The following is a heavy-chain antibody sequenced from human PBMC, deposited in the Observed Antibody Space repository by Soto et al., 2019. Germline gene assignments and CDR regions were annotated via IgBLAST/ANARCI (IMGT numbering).Heavy chain of an antibody. CDR1: GFTFSSYS. D-gene: IGHD7-27*01. CDR3: ARLGDDLGYDYYMDF. V-gene: IGHV3-21*01. CDR2: ISSSSSYI. Sequence: EVQLVESGGGLVKPGGSLRLSCAASGFTFSSYSMNWVRQAPGKGLEWVSSISSSSSYIYYADSVKGRFTISRDNAKNSLYLQMNSLRAEDTGVYYCARLGDDLGYDYYMDFWGKGTTVTLPS. J-gene: IGHJ6*03.